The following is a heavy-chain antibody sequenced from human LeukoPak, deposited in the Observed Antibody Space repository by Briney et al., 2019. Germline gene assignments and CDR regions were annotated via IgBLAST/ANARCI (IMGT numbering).Heavy chain of an antibody. Sequence: GGSLRPSCAASGFTFSSYAMSWVRQAPGKGLEWVSAISGSGGSTYYADSVKGRFTISRDNSKNTLYLQMNSLRAEDTAVYYCAKDLMIVVVITLDYWGQGTLVTVSS. CDR3: AKDLMIVVVITLDY. CDR2: ISGSGGST. J-gene: IGHJ4*02. CDR1: GFTFSSYA. D-gene: IGHD3-22*01. V-gene: IGHV3-23*01.